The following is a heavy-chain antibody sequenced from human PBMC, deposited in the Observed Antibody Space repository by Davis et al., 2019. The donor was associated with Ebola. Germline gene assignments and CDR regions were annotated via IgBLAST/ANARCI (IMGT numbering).Heavy chain of an antibody. CDR2: MNPNSGNT. Sequence: ASVKVSCKASGYTFTSYDINWVRQATGQGLEWMGWMNPNSGNTGYAQKFQGRVTITADESTSTAYMELSSLRSEDTAVYYCARGGGSYLAYNWFDPWGQGTLVTVSS. V-gene: IGHV1-8*01. J-gene: IGHJ5*02. CDR3: ARGGGSYLAYNWFDP. D-gene: IGHD1-26*01. CDR1: GYTFTSYD.